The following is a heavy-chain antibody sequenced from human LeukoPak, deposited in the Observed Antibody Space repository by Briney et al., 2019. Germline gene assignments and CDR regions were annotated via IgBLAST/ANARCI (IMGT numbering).Heavy chain of an antibody. Sequence: GGSLRLSCAASGFTFSSYSMNWVRQAPGKGLEWVSSISSSSSYIYYEDSVKGRLTISRDNSKNTLYLQMNSLRAEDTAVYYCAKDISVVVTANFDYWGQGTLVTVSS. J-gene: IGHJ4*02. CDR2: ISSSSSYI. CDR3: AKDISVVVTANFDY. D-gene: IGHD2-21*02. CDR1: GFTFSSYS. V-gene: IGHV3-21*01.